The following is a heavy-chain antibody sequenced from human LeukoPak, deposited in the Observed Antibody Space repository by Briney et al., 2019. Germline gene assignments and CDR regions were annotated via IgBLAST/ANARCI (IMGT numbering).Heavy chain of an antibody. CDR3: AREGAVAGTIDY. D-gene: IGHD6-19*01. Sequence: ASVKVSCKASGYTFTSYYMHWVRQAPGQGLEWMGIINPSGGSTSYAQKFRGRVTMTRDMSTSTVYMELSSLRSEDTAVYYCAREGAVAGTIDYWGQGTLVTVSS. CDR2: INPSGGST. V-gene: IGHV1-46*01. CDR1: GYTFTSYY. J-gene: IGHJ4*02.